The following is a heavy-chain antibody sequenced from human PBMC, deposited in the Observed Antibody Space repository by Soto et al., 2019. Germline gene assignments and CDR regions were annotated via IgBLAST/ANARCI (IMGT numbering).Heavy chain of an antibody. CDR3: ARERGNLNRVDT. CDR1: GFTFSSYS. CDR2: ISSSSSTI. D-gene: IGHD1-1*01. Sequence: EVQLVESGGGLVQPGGSLRLSCAASGFTFSSYSMNWVRQAPGKGLEWVSYISSSSSTIYYADSVKGRFTISRDNEKNSLYLQMNRLRDEDTAVYYCARERGNLNRVDTWGQGTLVTVSS. V-gene: IGHV3-48*02. J-gene: IGHJ5*02.